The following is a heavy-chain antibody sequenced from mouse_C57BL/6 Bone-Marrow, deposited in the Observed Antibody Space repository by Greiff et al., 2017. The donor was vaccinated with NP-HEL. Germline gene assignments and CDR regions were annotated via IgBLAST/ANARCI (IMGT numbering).Heavy chain of an antibody. CDR2: IDPSDSYT. CDR1: GYTFTSYW. Sequence: QVQLQQPGAELVRPGTSVKLSCKASGYTFTSYWMHWVKQRPGQGLEWIGVIDPSDSYTNYNQKFKGKATLTVDTSSSTAYIQLSSLTSEDSAVYYCARSNYDYDGRFYAMDYWGQGTSVTVSS. V-gene: IGHV1-59*01. CDR3: ARSNYDYDGRFYAMDY. D-gene: IGHD2-4*01. J-gene: IGHJ4*01.